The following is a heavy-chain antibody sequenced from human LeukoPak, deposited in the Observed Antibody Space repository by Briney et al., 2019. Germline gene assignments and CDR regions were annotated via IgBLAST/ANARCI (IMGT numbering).Heavy chain of an antibody. V-gene: IGHV4-4*09. CDR1: GGSISSYY. Sequence: SETLSLTCTVSGGSISSYYWSWIRQPPGKGLEWIGYIYTSGSTNYNPSLKSRVTISVDTSKNQFSLKLSSVTAADTAVYYCARGNSSSWYSGYYYYYMDVWGKGTTVTVSS. J-gene: IGHJ6*03. D-gene: IGHD6-13*01. CDR3: ARGNSSSWYSGYYYYYMDV. CDR2: IYTSGST.